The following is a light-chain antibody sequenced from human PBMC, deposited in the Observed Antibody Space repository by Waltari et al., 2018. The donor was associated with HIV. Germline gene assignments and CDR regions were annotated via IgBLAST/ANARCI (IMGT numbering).Light chain of an antibody. V-gene: IGLV1-47*01. CDR3: AEWDDSLSGPVV. J-gene: IGLJ2*01. Sequence: QSVLTQPPSASGTPGQRVTISCSGLSSNIRNNYIFWYQQFTGTAPKLLIYGNNELPSGVPDRFSGSKSATSASLAISGLRSEDEADYYCAEWDDSLSGPVVFGGGTKLTVL. CDR2: GNN. CDR1: SSNIRNNY.